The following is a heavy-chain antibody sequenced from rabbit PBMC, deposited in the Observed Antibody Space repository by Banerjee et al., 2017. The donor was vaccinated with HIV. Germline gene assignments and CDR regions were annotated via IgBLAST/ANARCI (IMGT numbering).Heavy chain of an antibody. J-gene: IGHJ3*01. CDR1: GIDFSNCY. V-gene: IGHV1S45*01. CDR2: IYTGSGAT. D-gene: IGHD4-1*01. Sequence: QEQLEESGGDLVKPEGSLTLTCKASGIDFSNCYMCWVRQAPGKRLEWIGCIYTGSGATYSASWAKGGFTISKASWTSVTLQMTSLTAADTASYFCARDLAGVIGWNFGLWGQGPLVPVS. CDR3: ARDLAGVIGWNFGL.